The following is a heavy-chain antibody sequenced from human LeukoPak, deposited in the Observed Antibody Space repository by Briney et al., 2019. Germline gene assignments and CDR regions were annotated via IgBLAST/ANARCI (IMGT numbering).Heavy chain of an antibody. V-gene: IGHV4-59*01. D-gene: IGHD3-22*01. CDR3: ARATYYYDSSGENDAFDI. Sequence: SETLSLTCTVSGGSISSYYWSWIRQPPGKGLEWIGYIYYSGSTNYNLSLKSRVTISVDTSKNQFSLKLSSVTAADTAVYYCARATYYYDSSGENDAFDIWGQGTMVTVSS. J-gene: IGHJ3*02. CDR2: IYYSGST. CDR1: GGSISSYY.